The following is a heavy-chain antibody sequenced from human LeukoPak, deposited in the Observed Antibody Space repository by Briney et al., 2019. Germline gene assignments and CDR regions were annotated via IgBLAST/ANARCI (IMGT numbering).Heavy chain of an antibody. Sequence: ASVKVSCKASGYTFTSYAMNWVRQAPGQGLEWMGWINTNTGNPTYAQGFTGRFVFSLDTSVSTAYLQISSLKAEDTAVYYCARVGWFYGSGSYYIPGVGRTYWGQGTLVTVSS. CDR2: INTNTGNP. J-gene: IGHJ4*02. D-gene: IGHD3-10*01. CDR1: GYTFTSYA. V-gene: IGHV7-4-1*02. CDR3: ARVGWFYGSGSYYIPGVGRTY.